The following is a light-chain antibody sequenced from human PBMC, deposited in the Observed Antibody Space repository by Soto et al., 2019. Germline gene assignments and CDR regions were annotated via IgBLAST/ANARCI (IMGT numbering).Light chain of an antibody. CDR2: VAS. CDR1: QTVSNF. Sequence: DIQMTQSPSSLSASIGDRVTITCRASQTVSNFLNWYQQTPGKAPKVLVYVASTLQSGVPSRFSGSGSGTDFTLTISSLQSEDVGTYYCQQSYTAPLTFGGGTKVEI. V-gene: IGKV1-39*01. J-gene: IGKJ4*01. CDR3: QQSYTAPLT.